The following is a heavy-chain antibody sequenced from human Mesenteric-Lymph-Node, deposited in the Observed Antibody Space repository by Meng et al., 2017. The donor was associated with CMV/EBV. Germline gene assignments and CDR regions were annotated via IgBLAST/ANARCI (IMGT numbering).Heavy chain of an antibody. D-gene: IGHD5/OR15-5a*01. CDR2: IYAGGST. Sequence: GESLKISCAASGFTFSSYWMSWVRQAPGKGLEWVSIIYAGGSTYYADSVKGRFTISRDISNNTLYLQMNSLTTEDTAVYYCARGPFYATFDFWGQGTLVTVSS. CDR1: GFTFSSYW. CDR3: ARGPFYATFDF. V-gene: IGHV3-66*02. J-gene: IGHJ4*02.